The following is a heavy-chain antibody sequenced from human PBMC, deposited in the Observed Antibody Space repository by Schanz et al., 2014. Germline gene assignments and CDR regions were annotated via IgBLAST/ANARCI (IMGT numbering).Heavy chain of an antibody. J-gene: IGHJ4*02. Sequence: VDLVESGGGVVQPGRSLTLSCAVSTSLFSRSVIHWVRQAPGKGLEWVSRMIGSGSSVFYADSVKGRFTISRDNSKNTLFLQMDSLRVEDTAVYYCMAMGRNTSHYFDHWGQGTLVTVSS. V-gene: IGHV3-23*04. CDR2: MIGSGSSV. CDR1: TSLFSRSV. CDR3: MAMGRNTSHYFDH. D-gene: IGHD1-1*01.